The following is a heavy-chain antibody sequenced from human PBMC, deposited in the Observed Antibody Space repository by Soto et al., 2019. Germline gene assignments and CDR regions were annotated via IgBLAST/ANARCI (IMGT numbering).Heavy chain of an antibody. Sequence: EVQLVESGGGLVQPGGSLRLSCAASGFTFSSYSMNWVRQAPGKGLEWVSYISSSSSTIYYADSVKGRFTISRDNAKNSLYLQMNSLIDEDTAVYCCTREWNPLNSFDPWGQGTLVTVSS. D-gene: IGHD1-1*01. J-gene: IGHJ5*02. CDR3: TREWNPLNSFDP. CDR2: ISSSSSTI. CDR1: GFTFSSYS. V-gene: IGHV3-48*02.